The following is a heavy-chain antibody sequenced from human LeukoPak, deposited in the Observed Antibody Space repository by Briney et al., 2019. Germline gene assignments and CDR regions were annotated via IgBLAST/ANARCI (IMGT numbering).Heavy chain of an antibody. CDR2: ISGSGAGT. CDR1: GFTFSTYA. Sequence: GGSLRLSCAASGFTFSTYAMSWVRQAPGKGLEWVSTISGSGAGTYYADSVKGRFTISRDNPKNTLYLQMNSLRAEDTAVYYCAKEQNSKGFFDYWGQGTLVTVSS. CDR3: AKEQNSKGFFDY. D-gene: IGHD4-23*01. V-gene: IGHV3-23*01. J-gene: IGHJ4*02.